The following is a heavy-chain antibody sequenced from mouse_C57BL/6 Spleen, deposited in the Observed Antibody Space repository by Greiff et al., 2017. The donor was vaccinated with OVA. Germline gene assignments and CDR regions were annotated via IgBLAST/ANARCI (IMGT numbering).Heavy chain of an antibody. V-gene: IGHV1-15*01. CDR2: IAPETGGT. CDR1: GYTFTDYA. Sequence: VQLQQSGAELVRPGASVTLSCKASGYTFTDYAMHWVKQTPVHGLEWIGAIAPETGGTAYNQKFKGKAILTADKASSTAYMELRSLTSEDSAVEYCTRIGSSPAWFAYWGQGTLVTVSA. CDR3: TRIGSSPAWFAY. D-gene: IGHD1-1*01. J-gene: IGHJ3*01.